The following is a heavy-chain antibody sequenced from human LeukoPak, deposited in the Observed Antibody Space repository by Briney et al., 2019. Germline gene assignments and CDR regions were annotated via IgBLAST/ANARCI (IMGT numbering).Heavy chain of an antibody. CDR3: AKGASYGSGSYYWTRCFDP. D-gene: IGHD3-10*01. CDR2: ISYDGSDK. V-gene: IGHV3-30*18. Sequence: GRSLRLSCAASGFTFSNYGMHWVRQAPGKGLEWMTAISYDGSDKYYADSVRGRFTISRDNSNNTLYLEMNSLRDEDTAVYYCAKGASYGSGSYYWTRCFDPWGQGTLVTVSS. CDR1: GFTFSNYG. J-gene: IGHJ5*02.